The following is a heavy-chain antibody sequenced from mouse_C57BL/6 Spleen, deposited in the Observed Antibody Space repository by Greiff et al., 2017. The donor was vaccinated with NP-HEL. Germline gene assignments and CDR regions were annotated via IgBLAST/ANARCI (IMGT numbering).Heavy chain of an antibody. CDR3: ARRKDYEYDGGYYYAMDY. D-gene: IGHD2-4*01. V-gene: IGHV1-81*01. CDR2: MYPRSGNT. Sequence: QVQLQQSGAELARPGASVKLSCKASGYTFTSYGISWVKQRTGQGLEWIGEMYPRSGNTYYNEKFKGKATLTADKASSTAYMELRSLTSEDSAVFFCARRKDYEYDGGYYYAMDYWCQGTSVTVSS. J-gene: IGHJ4*01. CDR1: GYTFTSYG.